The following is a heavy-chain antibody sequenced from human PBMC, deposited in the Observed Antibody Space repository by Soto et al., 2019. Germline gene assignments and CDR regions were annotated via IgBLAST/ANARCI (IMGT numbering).Heavy chain of an antibody. V-gene: IGHV1-3*01. CDR1: GYTFTRYA. D-gene: IGHD4-4*01. Sequence: SVEVSCKASGYTFTRYAIHWVRPAPGQRVGWMGWINAGNGNTKYSQKFQGRVTITRDTSASTAYMELSSLRSEDTAVYYCASSYSNYALIDYYYYGMDVWGHGTTVTVSS. CDR2: INAGNGNT. CDR3: ASSYSNYALIDYYYYGMDV. J-gene: IGHJ6*02.